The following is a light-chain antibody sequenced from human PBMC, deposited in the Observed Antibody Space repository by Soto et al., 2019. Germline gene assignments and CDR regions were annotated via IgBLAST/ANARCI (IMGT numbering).Light chain of an antibody. J-gene: IGKJ2*01. Sequence: DIQMTQSPSSLSASVGDRVTITCRASQSISSNLNWYQQKPGKAPKLLIYAASSLQSGVPSRFSASGSGTASTLTISNLQPEELATYYFQRTYSTPRTFGQGTKLVIQ. CDR1: QSISSN. CDR3: QRTYSTPRT. CDR2: AAS. V-gene: IGKV1-39*01.